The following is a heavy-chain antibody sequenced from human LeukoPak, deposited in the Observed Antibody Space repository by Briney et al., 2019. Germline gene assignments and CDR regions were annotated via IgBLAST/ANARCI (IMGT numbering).Heavy chain of an antibody. Sequence: GGSLRLSCAASGFTFSSYAMSWVRQAPGKGLEWVADIKRDGSEKYYVDSVKGRFTISRDNAKNSLYLQMNSLRAEDTAVYYCARKGNTYDYVWGSYRYEPYYFDYWGQGTLVTVSS. D-gene: IGHD3-16*02. V-gene: IGHV3-7*01. CDR3: ARKGNTYDYVWGSYRYEPYYFDY. J-gene: IGHJ4*02. CDR2: IKRDGSEK. CDR1: GFTFSSYA.